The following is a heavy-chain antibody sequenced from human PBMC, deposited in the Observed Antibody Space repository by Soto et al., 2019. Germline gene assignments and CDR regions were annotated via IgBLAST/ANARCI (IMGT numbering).Heavy chain of an antibody. CDR1: GGSISSYY. Sequence: QVQLQESGPGLVKPSETLSLTCTVSGGSISSYYWSWIRQPAGKGLEWIGRIYTSGSTNYNPSLKSRVTMSVDTSKNQFSLKLSSVTAADTAAYYCARATYSGSSVYYYGMDVWGQGTTVTVSS. J-gene: IGHJ6*02. CDR3: ARATYSGSSVYYYGMDV. D-gene: IGHD1-26*01. V-gene: IGHV4-4*07. CDR2: IYTSGST.